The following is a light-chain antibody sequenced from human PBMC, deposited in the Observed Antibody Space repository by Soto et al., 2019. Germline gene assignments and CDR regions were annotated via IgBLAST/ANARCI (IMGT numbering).Light chain of an antibody. J-gene: IGKJ4*01. CDR3: QQLNSYPLT. Sequence: DIPMTQSPSSLSASVGDRVTIHCQASQNINNYLNWYRQKPGRAPKLLIYDASNLEAGVPSRFSGSGSGTDFTLTISSLQPEDFATYYCQQLNSYPLTFGGGTKVDIK. CDR2: DAS. V-gene: IGKV1-33*01. CDR1: QNINNY.